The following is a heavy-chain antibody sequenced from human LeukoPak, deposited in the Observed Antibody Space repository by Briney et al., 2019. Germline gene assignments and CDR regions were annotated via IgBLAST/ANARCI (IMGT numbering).Heavy chain of an antibody. CDR3: AREKQSSGYDSYDAFDI. Sequence: SQTLSLTCAISGDSVSSNSAAWNWIRQSPSTALEWLGRTYYRSKWYNDYAVSVKSRITINPDTSKNQFSLQLNSVTPEDTAVYYCAREKQSSGYDSYDAFDIWGQGTMVTVSS. V-gene: IGHV6-1*01. J-gene: IGHJ3*02. CDR2: TYYRSKWYN. CDR1: GDSVSSNSAA. D-gene: IGHD5-12*01.